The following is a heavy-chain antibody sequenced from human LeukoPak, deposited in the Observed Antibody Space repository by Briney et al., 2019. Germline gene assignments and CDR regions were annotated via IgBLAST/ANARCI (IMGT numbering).Heavy chain of an antibody. CDR2: ISSSSSYI. CDR1: GFTFSSYS. CDR3: ARATTYYYDSSGYFQTFDY. J-gene: IGHJ4*02. V-gene: IGHV3-21*01. Sequence: GGSLRLSCAASGFTFSSYSMNWVRQAPGKGLEWVSSISSSSSYIYYADSVKGRFTISRDNAKNSLYLQMNSLRAEDTAVYYCARATTYYYDSSGYFQTFDYRRQGTLVTVSS. D-gene: IGHD3-22*01.